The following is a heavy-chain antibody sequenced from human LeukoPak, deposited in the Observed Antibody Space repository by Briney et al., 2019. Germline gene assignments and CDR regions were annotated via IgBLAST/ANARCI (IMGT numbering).Heavy chain of an antibody. D-gene: IGHD3-22*01. V-gene: IGHV4-39*01. CDR3: ARHLRDSSGYRPYYFDY. Sequence: SETLSLTCTVSGGSISSSSYYWGWIRQPPGKRLEWIGSIYYSGSTYCNPSLKSRVTISVDTSNNQFSLKLSSVTDADTAVYYCARHLRDSSGYRPYYFDYWGQGTLVTVSS. J-gene: IGHJ4*02. CDR1: GGSISSSSYY. CDR2: IYYSGST.